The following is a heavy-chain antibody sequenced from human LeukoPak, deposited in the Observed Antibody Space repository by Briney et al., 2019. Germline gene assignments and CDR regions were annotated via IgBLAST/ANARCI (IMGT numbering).Heavy chain of an antibody. CDR1: GFTFSSYA. CDR3: AKDAAGPEY. J-gene: IGHJ4*02. V-gene: IGHV3-23*01. D-gene: IGHD6-13*01. CDR2: ISASGGDA. Sequence: GGSLRLSCAASGFTFSSYAMSWVRQAPGKGLEWVSGISASGGDAWYPDSVKGRFTISRDNSKNTLFLQMNILRVEDTAIYYCAKDAAGPEYWGQGTRVTVSS.